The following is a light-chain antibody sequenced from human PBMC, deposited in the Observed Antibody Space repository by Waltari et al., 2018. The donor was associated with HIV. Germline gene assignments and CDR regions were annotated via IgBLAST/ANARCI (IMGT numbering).Light chain of an antibody. CDR2: DDN. V-gene: IGLV1-51*01. CDR3: GSWDSSLSGVV. Sequence: QSVLAQPPSVSAAPGHRVTRSCSGSSSHVGHNYVSWYQHFPGTAPKLLIYDDNKRPSGIPDRFSGSKSGTSATLDITGLQTGDEADYYCGSWDSSLSGVVFGGGTKLSVL. CDR1: SSHVGHNY. J-gene: IGLJ2*01.